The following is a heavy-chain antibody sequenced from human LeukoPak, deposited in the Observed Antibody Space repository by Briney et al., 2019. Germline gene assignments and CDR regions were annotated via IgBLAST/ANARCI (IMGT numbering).Heavy chain of an antibody. V-gene: IGHV3-23*01. Sequence: GGSLRLSCAASGFTFSIYAMSWVRQAPGKGLEWVSALSASGGSTYYADSVKGRFAISRDNSKNTLYLQMNSLRADDTAVYYCARIAVSGLWYFDLWGRGTQVTVSA. CDR3: ARIAVSGLWYFDL. CDR2: LSASGGST. D-gene: IGHD6-19*01. CDR1: GFTFSIYA. J-gene: IGHJ2*01.